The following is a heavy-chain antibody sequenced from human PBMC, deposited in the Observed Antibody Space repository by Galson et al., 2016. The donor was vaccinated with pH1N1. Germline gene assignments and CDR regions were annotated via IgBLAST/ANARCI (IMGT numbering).Heavy chain of an antibody. V-gene: IGHV4-34*01. Sequence: GNLSPTCTVYGGSFSDYYWSWIRPPPGKGLEWSGEVNHSGSPIYNPSFNSQVIISADTSRNQLSLKLTSVTAADTAVYFCARVDFGGKLGDWGQGTQVTVSS. CDR3: ARVDFGGKLGD. J-gene: IGHJ4*02. CDR1: GGSFSDYY. D-gene: IGHD3-10*01. CDR2: VNHSGSP.